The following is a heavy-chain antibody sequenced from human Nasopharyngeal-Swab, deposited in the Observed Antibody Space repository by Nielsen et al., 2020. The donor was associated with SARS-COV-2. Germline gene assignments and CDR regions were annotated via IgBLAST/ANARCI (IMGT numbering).Heavy chain of an antibody. D-gene: IGHD7-27*01. CDR1: GDSTRSAAYY. Sequence: SETLSLTFTVSGDSTRSAAYYWNWIRQPPGNGLEWIGYFYYRGITYYNPSLESRVTISVDTSKNQFSLKLSSVTAADTAVYYSARDSTPQGKLGADYWGQGTLVTVSS. CDR2: FYYRGIT. V-gene: IGHV4-30-4*01. CDR3: ARDSTPQGKLGADY. J-gene: IGHJ4*02.